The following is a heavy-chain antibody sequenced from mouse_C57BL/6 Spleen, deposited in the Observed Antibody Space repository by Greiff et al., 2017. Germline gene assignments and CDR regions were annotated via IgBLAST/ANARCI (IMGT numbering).Heavy chain of an antibody. J-gene: IGHJ2*01. CDR2: IDTSDSYT. D-gene: IGHD4-1*01. Sequence: QVQLQQPGAELVKPGASVKLSCKASGYTFTSYWMQWVKQRPGQGLEWIGEIDTSDSYTNYNQKFKGKATLTVDTSSSTAYMQLSSLTSEDSAVYYCARARNWDEDYFDYWGQGTTLTVSS. V-gene: IGHV1-50*01. CDR1: GYTFTSYW. CDR3: ARARNWDEDYFDY.